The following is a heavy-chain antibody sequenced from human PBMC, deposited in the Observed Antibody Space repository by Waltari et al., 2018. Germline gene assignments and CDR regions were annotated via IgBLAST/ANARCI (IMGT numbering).Heavy chain of an antibody. Sequence: QVQVVESGGGVVQPGKSLRLSCAASGFFFSHFNMNWVRQAPGKGLEWVAVIWYDGNNKHYADSMRGRFTISRDNSKHTLYLQIDSLRADDTAVYYCARELTVTGPFDYWGQGTLVTVSS. D-gene: IGHD6-19*01. CDR2: IWYDGNNK. CDR1: GFFFSHFN. CDR3: ARELTVTGPFDY. J-gene: IGHJ4*02. V-gene: IGHV3-33*01.